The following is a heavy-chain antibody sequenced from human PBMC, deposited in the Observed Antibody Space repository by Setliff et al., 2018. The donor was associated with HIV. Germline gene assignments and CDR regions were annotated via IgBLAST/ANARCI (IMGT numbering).Heavy chain of an antibody. CDR3: ARDGPLEGSYRYYYYYMDV. V-gene: IGHV4-59*01. D-gene: IGHD3-10*01. Sequence: GLEWIGYIYYSGSTNYNPSLESRVTISVDTSKNQFSLKLSSVTAADTAVYYCARDGPLEGSYRYYYYYMDVWGKGTTVTV. CDR2: IYYSGST. J-gene: IGHJ6*03.